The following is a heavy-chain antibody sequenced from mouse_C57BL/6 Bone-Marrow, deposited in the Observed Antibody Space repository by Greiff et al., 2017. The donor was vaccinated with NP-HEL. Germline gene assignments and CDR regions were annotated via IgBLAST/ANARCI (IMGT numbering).Heavy chain of an antibody. J-gene: IGHJ1*03. Sequence: QVQLKESGAELVKPGASVKLSCKASGYTFTEYTIHWVKQRSGQGLEWIGWFYPGSGSIKYNEKFKDKATLTADKSSSTAYMDLSRLTSEDSAVYFCARHGDYCGSSYGYFDVWGTGTTVTVSS. CDR2: FYPGSGSI. D-gene: IGHD1-1*01. CDR3: ARHGDYCGSSYGYFDV. CDR1: GYTFTEYT. V-gene: IGHV1-62-2*01.